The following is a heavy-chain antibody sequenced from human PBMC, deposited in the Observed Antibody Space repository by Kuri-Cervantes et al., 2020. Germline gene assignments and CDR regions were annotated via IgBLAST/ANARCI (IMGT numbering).Heavy chain of an antibody. D-gene: IGHD4-17*01. Sequence: SCGVSGGSVRSNNWWNWVRQPPGKGLEWIGDAYQDGTTNYNPSLKSRVTISLDESKNQFSLRLSSVTAADTAVYYCAGAETTVYAFDIWGQGTMVTVSS. CDR1: GGSVRSNNW. CDR2: AYQDGTT. V-gene: IGHV4-4*02. CDR3: AGAETTVYAFDI. J-gene: IGHJ3*02.